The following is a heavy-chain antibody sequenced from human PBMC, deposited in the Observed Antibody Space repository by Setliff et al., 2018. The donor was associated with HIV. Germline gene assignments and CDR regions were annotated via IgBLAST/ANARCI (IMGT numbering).Heavy chain of an antibody. J-gene: IGHJ4*01. D-gene: IGHD5-18*01. CDR3: ARTRGYSYGTLAGFDY. CDR1: GASIRSQY. CDR2: ISYSGST. Sequence: LSLTCTVSGASIRSQYWSWIRKPPGKGLEWSRYISYSGSTNYNPSLESRVAMSVDTSKQQFSLEVSSVTAADTAVYYCARTRGYSYGTLAGFDYWGRGSLVTVSS. V-gene: IGHV4-59*11.